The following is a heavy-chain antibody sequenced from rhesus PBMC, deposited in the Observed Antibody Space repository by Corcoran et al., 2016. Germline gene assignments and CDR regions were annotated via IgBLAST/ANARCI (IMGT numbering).Heavy chain of an antibody. V-gene: IGHV4-160*01. CDR3: ARHPYSSGWYVDY. CDR1: GGSVSGYW. D-gene: IGHD6-31*01. J-gene: IGHJ4*01. CDR2: IRSGGST. Sequence: QVQLQQWGEGLVKPSETLSLTCAVYGGSVSGYWWGWIRPPPWKGLEWIGRIRSGGSTNYNPTRKSRGTIAIDTYKNQVSLKLSSVTAADTAVYYCARHPYSSGWYVDYWGQGVLVTVSS.